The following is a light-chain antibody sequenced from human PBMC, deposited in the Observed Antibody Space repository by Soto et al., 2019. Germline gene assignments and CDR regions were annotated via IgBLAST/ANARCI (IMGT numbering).Light chain of an antibody. CDR3: QQRSNWPPYT. V-gene: IGKV1-5*03. J-gene: IGKJ2*01. CDR1: QTISSW. Sequence: DIQMTQSPSTLSGSVGDRVTITCRASQTISSWLAWYQQKPGKAPKLLIYKASTLKSGVPSRFSGSGSGTEFTLTISSLQPDDFATYYCQQRSNWPPYTFGQGTKLEIK. CDR2: KAS.